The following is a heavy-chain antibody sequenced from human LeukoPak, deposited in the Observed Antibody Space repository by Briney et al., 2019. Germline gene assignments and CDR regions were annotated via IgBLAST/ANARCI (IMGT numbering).Heavy chain of an antibody. Sequence: GGSLRLSCAASGFTFSNAWMSWVRQAPGKGLEWVGRIKSKTDGGTTDYAAPVKGRFTISRDDSKNTLYLQMNSLKTEDTAVYYCTTTPHGYSGYDTTLTYFDYWGQGTLVTVSS. V-gene: IGHV3-15*01. CDR3: TTTPHGYSGYDTTLTYFDY. J-gene: IGHJ4*02. CDR2: IKSKTDGGTT. D-gene: IGHD5-12*01. CDR1: GFTFSNAW.